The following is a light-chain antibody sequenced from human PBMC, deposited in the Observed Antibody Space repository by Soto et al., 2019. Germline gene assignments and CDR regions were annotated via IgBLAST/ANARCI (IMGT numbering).Light chain of an antibody. CDR1: QSISSW. J-gene: IGKJ3*01. Sequence: DIQMTQSPSTLSASVGDRVTITCRASQSISSWLAWYQQKPGKAPKLLIYKASSLESGVPSRFSGSGSRTEFTLTIIRLQPDDFATYFCQQYSGYPFTVGRGTKVDIK. CDR2: KAS. V-gene: IGKV1-5*03. CDR3: QQYSGYPFT.